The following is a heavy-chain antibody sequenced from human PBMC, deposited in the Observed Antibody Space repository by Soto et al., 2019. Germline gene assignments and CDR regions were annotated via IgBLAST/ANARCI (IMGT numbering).Heavy chain of an antibody. D-gene: IGHD3-10*01. V-gene: IGHV3-13*01. CDR3: ASGVMVRGVIDAFDI. CDR1: GFTFSSYD. J-gene: IGHJ3*02. Sequence: GGSLRLSCAASGFTFSSYDMHWVRQATGKGLEWVSAIGTAGDTYYPGSVKGRFTISRENAKNSLYLQMNSLRAGDTAVYYCASGVMVRGVIDAFDIWGQGTMVTVSS. CDR2: IGTAGDT.